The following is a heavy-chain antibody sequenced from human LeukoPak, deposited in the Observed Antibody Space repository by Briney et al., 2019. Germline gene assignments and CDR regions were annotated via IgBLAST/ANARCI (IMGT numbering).Heavy chain of an antibody. CDR1: ALTFSRDD. D-gene: IGHD4-11*01. J-gene: IGHJ4*02. CDR2: ISGNGAGT. CDR3: TRVERNSFDY. Sequence: GGSLRLSCAASALTFSRDDMAWVRQPPGKRPEWISSISGNGAGTHYIDSVRGRFTISRDNSKNTLYLQMNSLRADDTAVYYCTRVERNSFDYWGQGTLVTVSS. V-gene: IGHV3-23*01.